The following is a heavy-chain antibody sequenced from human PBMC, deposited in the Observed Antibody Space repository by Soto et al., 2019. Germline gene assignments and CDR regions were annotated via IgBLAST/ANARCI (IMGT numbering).Heavy chain of an antibody. CDR2: IGASGAGT. D-gene: IGHD1-26*01. J-gene: IGHJ4*02. Sequence: SLRLSCAASGFTFSSYAMSWVRQAPGKGLEWVSGIGASGAGTYYADFVKGRFIISRDNSKNTLHLQMNSLRAEDTAVYYCAVRKTGSYFDYWGQGTLVTVSS. CDR3: AVRKTGSYFDY. CDR1: GFTFSSYA. V-gene: IGHV3-23*01.